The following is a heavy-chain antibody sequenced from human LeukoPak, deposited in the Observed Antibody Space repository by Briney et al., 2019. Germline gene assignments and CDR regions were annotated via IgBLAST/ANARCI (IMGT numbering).Heavy chain of an antibody. Sequence: RGSLMLACAGPVFKFSNAWMSWGRQTTGKGLEWVGRIKSKTDGGTTDYAAHVKGRFTISRDDSKNTLYLQMNSLKTEDTAVYYCTTFFYDYVWGSYRPSDYWGQGTLVTVSS. CDR1: VFKFSNAW. CDR3: TTFFYDYVWGSYRPSDY. J-gene: IGHJ4*02. D-gene: IGHD3-16*02. V-gene: IGHV3-15*01. CDR2: IKSKTDGGTT.